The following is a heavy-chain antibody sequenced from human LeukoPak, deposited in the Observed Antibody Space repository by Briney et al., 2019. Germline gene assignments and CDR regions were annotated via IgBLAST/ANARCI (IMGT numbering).Heavy chain of an antibody. V-gene: IGHV4-38-2*01. J-gene: IGHJ4*02. D-gene: IGHD3-16*02. Sequence: SETLSLTCAVSGYSLSSGYYWGWIRHPPGKGLEWIGSIYHSGSTYYNPSLKSRVTISVDTSKNQFSLKLSSVTAADTAVYYCASLYDYVWGSYRYTYRVDYWGQGTLVTVSS. CDR2: IYHSGST. CDR3: ASLYDYVWGSYRYTYRVDY. CDR1: GYSLSSGYY.